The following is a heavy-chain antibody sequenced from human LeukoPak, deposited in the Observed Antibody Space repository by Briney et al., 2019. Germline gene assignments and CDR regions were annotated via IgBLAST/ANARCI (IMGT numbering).Heavy chain of an antibody. Sequence: GASVKVSCKASGFTFTSSAMQWVRQARGQRLEWIGWIVVGSGNTNYAQKFQERVTITRDMSTSTAYMELSSLRSEDTAVYYCAAELGPLIQLLDAFDIWGQGTMVTVSS. V-gene: IGHV1-58*02. CDR2: IVVGSGNT. J-gene: IGHJ3*02. CDR1: GFTFTSSA. CDR3: AAELGPLIQLLDAFDI. D-gene: IGHD5-18*01.